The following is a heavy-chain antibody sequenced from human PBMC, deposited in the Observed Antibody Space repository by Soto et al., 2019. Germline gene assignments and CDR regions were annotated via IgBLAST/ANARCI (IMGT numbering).Heavy chain of an antibody. CDR3: AREGGSETLQPSYNWFDT. J-gene: IGHJ5*02. CDR2: INANNGGA. CDR1: GYTFTDYH. D-gene: IGHD6-25*01. V-gene: IGHV1-2*02. Sequence: ASVKISCKASGYTFTDYHIHWVRQAPGQGLEFMGWINANNGGAGSAQQFQGRVNVTRDTSITTVYMELRNLRSDDTAVYYCAREGGSETLQPSYNWFDTWGQGTLVTVSS.